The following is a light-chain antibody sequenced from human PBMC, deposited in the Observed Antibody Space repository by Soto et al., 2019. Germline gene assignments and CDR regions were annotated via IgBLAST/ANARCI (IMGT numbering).Light chain of an antibody. J-gene: IGLJ2*01. CDR2: EVS. CDR3: NSYRSSDSVV. CDR1: SNDVGGYTH. V-gene: IGLV2-14*01. Sequence: QSVLTQPASVSGSPGQSITISCTGTSNDVGGYTHVSWYQQHPGKAPKLIMYEVSYRPSGVSNRFSGSKSGNTASLTISGLQAEDEADYYCNSYRSSDSVVFGGGTKLTVL.